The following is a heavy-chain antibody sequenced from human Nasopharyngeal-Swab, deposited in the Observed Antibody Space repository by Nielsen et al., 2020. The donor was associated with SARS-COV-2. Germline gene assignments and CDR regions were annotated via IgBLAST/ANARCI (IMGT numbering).Heavy chain of an antibody. V-gene: IGHV4-59*01. D-gene: IGHD6-13*01. CDR1: GGSISSYY. Sequence: SETLSLTCTLSGGSISSYYWSWIRQPPGKGLEWIGYIYYSGSTNYNPSLKSRVTISVDTSKNQFSLKLSSVTAADTAVYSCARDRSSWRYWGQGTLVTVSS. CDR3: ARDRSSWRY. J-gene: IGHJ4*02. CDR2: IYYSGST.